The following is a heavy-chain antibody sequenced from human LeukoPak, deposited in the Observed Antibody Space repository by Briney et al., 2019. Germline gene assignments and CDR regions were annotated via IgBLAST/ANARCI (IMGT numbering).Heavy chain of an antibody. CDR3: ARDDEKNYDILTGYYRLFDY. J-gene: IGHJ4*02. D-gene: IGHD3-9*01. V-gene: IGHV1-18*01. CDR2: ISAYNGNT. CDR1: GYTFTSYG. Sequence: ASVKVSCKASGYTFTSYGISWVRQAPGQGLEWMGWISAYNGNTNYAQKLQGRVTMTTDTSTSTAYMELRSLRSDDTAVYYCARDDEKNYDILTGYYRLFDYWGQGTLVTVSS.